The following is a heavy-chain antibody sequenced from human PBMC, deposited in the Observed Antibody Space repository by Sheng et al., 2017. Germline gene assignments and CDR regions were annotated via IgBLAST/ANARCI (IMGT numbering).Heavy chain of an antibody. CDR3: AKASDLVLMITFGGPYYFDY. CDR2: ISGSGGST. D-gene: IGHD3-16*01. J-gene: IGHJ4*02. Sequence: EVQLLESGGGLVQPGGSLRLSCAASGFTFSSYAMSWVRQAPGKGLEWVSAISGSGGSTYYADSVKGRFTISRDNSKNTLYLQMNSLRAEDTAVYYCAKASDLVLMITFGGPYYFDYWGQGTLVTVSS. V-gene: IGHV3-23*01. CDR1: GFTFSSYA.